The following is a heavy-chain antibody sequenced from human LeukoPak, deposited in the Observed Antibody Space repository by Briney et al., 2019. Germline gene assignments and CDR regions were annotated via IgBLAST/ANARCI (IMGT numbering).Heavy chain of an antibody. D-gene: IGHD4-17*01. CDR3: ARGDGDYVRGNWFDP. V-gene: IGHV1-2*02. Sequence: ASVKVSCKASGYTFTGYYMHWVRQAPGQGLEWMGWINPNSGGTNYAQKFQGRVTMTRDTSISTACMELSRLRSDDTAVYYCARGDGDYVRGNWFDPWGQGTLVTVSS. CDR1: GYTFTGYY. CDR2: INPNSGGT. J-gene: IGHJ5*02.